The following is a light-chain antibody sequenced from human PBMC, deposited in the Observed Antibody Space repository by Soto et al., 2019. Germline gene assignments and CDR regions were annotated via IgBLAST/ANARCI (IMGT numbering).Light chain of an antibody. Sequence: EIVMPQSPATLSVSPGESSPLSCRASQSVSSNLAWYQQKPGQAHRLLIYGASTRATGIPARFSGSQSGTEFTLTISSLLSEEFAVYSCKQYNNWPLTVGGGNKVDIK. CDR1: QSVSSN. J-gene: IGKJ4*01. V-gene: IGKV3-15*01. CDR2: GAS. CDR3: KQYNNWPLT.